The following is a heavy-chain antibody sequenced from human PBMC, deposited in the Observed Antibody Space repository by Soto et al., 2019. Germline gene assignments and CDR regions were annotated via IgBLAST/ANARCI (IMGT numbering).Heavy chain of an antibody. CDR3: AGSGVGVGSWYFDL. D-gene: IGHD3-22*01. J-gene: IGHJ2*01. V-gene: IGHV4-34*01. CDR2: INHSGST. CDR1: GGSFSGYY. Sequence: QVQLQQWGAGLLKPSETLSLTCAVYGGSFSGYYWSWIRQPPGKGLEWIGEINHSGSTNYNPSLKSRVTISVDTSKNQFALRLSSVTAADTAVYYCAGSGVGVGSWYFDLWGRGTLVTVPS.